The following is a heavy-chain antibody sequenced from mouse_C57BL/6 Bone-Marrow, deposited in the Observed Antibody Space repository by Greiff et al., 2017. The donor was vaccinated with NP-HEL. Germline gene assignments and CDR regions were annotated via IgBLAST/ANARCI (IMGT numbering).Heavy chain of an antibody. V-gene: IGHV1-82*01. CDR2: IYPGDGDT. CDR3: ARLGGKTDY. J-gene: IGHJ4*01. CDR1: GYAFSSSW. Sequence: LQLQQSGPELVKPGASVKISCKASGYAFSSSWMNWVKQRPGKGLEWIGRIYPGDGDTNYNGKFKGKATLTADKSSSTAYMQLSSLTSEDSAVYFCARLGGKTDYWGQGTSVTVSS. D-gene: IGHD2-1*01.